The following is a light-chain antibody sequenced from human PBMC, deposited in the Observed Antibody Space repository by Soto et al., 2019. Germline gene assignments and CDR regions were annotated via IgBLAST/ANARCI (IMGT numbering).Light chain of an antibody. CDR2: GAS. Sequence: EIVLTQSPGTLSLSPGERATLSCRASQSVSSSYLAWYQHKPGQAPRLLIYGASSRATGIPDRFSGSGSGTDFTLTISRLEPEDFAVYYCQQYCSSPIFTFGPGTKVDIK. V-gene: IGKV3-20*01. CDR1: QSVSSSY. CDR3: QQYCSSPIFT. J-gene: IGKJ3*01.